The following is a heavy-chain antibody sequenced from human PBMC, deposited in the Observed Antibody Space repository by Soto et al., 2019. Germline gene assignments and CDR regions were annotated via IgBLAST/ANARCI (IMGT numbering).Heavy chain of an antibody. J-gene: IGHJ4*02. V-gene: IGHV3-30-3*01. CDR3: ARPYSSGWYGDLDY. D-gene: IGHD6-19*01. Sequence: GGSLRLSCTASGFTFSSYAMHWVRQAPGKGLEWVAVISYDGSNKYYADSVKGRFTISRDNSKNTMYLQMNSLRVEDTAVYYCARPYSSGWYGDLDYWGQGTLVTVSS. CDR2: ISYDGSNK. CDR1: GFTFSSYA.